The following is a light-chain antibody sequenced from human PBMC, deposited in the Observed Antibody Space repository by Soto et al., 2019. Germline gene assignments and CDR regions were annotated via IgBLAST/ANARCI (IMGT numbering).Light chain of an antibody. J-gene: IGLJ1*01. V-gene: IGLV1-40*01. CDR3: QSYGTGLSGLYV. Sequence: QSVLTQPPSVSGAPGQRVTISCTGSSSNIGAGKDVHWYQQLPGTAPKFLISGSNHRPSGVPDRFSVSKSGASAFLAIAGLRADDEGDYFCQSYGTGLSGLYVFGTGTKVT. CDR1: SSNIGAGKD. CDR2: GSN.